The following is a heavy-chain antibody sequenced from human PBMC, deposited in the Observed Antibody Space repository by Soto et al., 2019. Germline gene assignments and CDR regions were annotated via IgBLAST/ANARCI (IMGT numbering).Heavy chain of an antibody. CDR1: GFTFSSYS. Sequence: GGSLRLSCAASGFTFSSYSMNWVRQAPGKGLEWVSSISSSSSYIYYADSVKGRFTISRDNAKNSLYLQMNSLRAEDTAVYYCASADSSGWYFMVYWGQGTLVTVSS. CDR2: ISSSSSYI. V-gene: IGHV3-21*01. J-gene: IGHJ4*02. CDR3: ASADSSGWYFMVY. D-gene: IGHD6-19*01.